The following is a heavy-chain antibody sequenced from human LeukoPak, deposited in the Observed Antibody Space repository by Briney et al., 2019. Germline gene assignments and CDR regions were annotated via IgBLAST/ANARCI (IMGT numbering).Heavy chain of an antibody. CDR1: GFTFSSYA. CDR2: ISGIGGST. CDR3: ARELREHGVFDI. D-gene: IGHD1-26*01. J-gene: IGHJ3*02. Sequence: PGGSLRLSCAASGFTFSSYAMSWVRQAPGKGLEWVSAISGIGGSTYYADSVKGRFIISRDNSKNTVYLQMNSLSADDTAVYYCARELREHGVFDIWGQGTMVTVSS. V-gene: IGHV3-23*01.